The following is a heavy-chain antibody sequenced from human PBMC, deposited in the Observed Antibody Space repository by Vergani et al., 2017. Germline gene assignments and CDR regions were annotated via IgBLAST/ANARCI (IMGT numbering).Heavy chain of an antibody. V-gene: IGHV1-69*13. Sequence: QVQLVQSGAEVKKPGSSVKVSCKASGGTFSSYVISWVRQAPGQGLEWMGRIIPIFGTANYAQKFQGRVTITADESTSTAYMELSSLRSEDTAVYYCARGNGGKLHHYSYYGMDVWGQGTTVTVSS. CDR1: GGTFSSYV. CDR3: ARGNGGKLHHYSYYGMDV. D-gene: IGHD2-8*01. CDR2: IIPIFGTA. J-gene: IGHJ6*02.